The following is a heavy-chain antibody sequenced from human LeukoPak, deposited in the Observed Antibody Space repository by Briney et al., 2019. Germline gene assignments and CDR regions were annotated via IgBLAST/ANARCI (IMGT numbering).Heavy chain of an antibody. D-gene: IGHD3-10*01. CDR1: GFTFSSYA. CDR2: ISGSGGST. V-gene: IGHV3-23*01. CDR3: AKEGLGVTMVRGVTPPL. Sequence: RLGGSLRLSCAASGFTFSSYAMSWVRQAPGKGLEWVSAISGSGGSTYYADSVKGRFTISRDNSKNTLYLQMNSLRAEDTAVYYCAKEGLGVTMVRGVTPPLWGQGTLVTVSS. J-gene: IGHJ4*02.